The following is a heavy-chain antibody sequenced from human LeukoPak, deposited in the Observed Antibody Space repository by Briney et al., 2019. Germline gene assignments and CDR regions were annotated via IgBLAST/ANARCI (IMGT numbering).Heavy chain of an antibody. J-gene: IGHJ5*02. CDR1: GFTVSSNY. CDR3: TRGVAVAGSWYWFDP. D-gene: IGHD6-19*01. CDR2: ISSGT. Sequence: GGSLRLSCAASGFTVSSNYMIWVRQAPGKGLEWVSGISSGTYYPDYVKGRFTISRDNSKNTLYLQMNSLRAEDTAVYYCTRGVAVAGSWYWFDPWGQGTLVTVSS. V-gene: IGHV3-53*01.